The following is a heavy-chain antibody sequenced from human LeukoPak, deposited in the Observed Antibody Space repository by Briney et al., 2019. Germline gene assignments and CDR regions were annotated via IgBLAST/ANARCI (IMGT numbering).Heavy chain of an antibody. V-gene: IGHV1-2*02. CDR2: INPNSGGT. D-gene: IGHD2-21*02. Sequence: ASVKVSCKASGYTFTGYHMHWVRQAPGQGLEWMGWINPNSGGTNYAQRFQGRVTMTRDTSISTAYMEMSRLRSDDTAVYYCARDRAVAAINWFDPWGQGTLVTVSS. J-gene: IGHJ5*02. CDR1: GYTFTGYH. CDR3: ARDRAVAAINWFDP.